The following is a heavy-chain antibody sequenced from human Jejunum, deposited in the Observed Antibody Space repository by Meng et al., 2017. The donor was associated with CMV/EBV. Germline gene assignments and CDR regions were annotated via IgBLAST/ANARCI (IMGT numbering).Heavy chain of an antibody. D-gene: IGHD1-26*01. J-gene: IGHJ4*02. CDR3: VRGGVGATGLDY. Sequence: EVQLVESGGGLVQPGGSLRLSCAASGFTFSSYWIHWVRQVPGKGLVWVSRVNTDESRTNYADSVEGRFTISRDNAKNKVYLQMNSLRAEDTAVYYCVRGGVGATGLDYWGQGTLVTASS. CDR1: GFTFSSYW. CDR2: VNTDESRT. V-gene: IGHV3-74*01.